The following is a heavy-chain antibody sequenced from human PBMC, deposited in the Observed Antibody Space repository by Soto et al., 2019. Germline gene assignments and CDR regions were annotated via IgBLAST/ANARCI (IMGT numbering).Heavy chain of an antibody. D-gene: IGHD3-10*01. V-gene: IGHV2-5*02. CDR1: GFSLSTSEVG. CDR3: AQGRSGSYWRY. Sequence: QITLKESGPTLVKPTQTLTLTCTFSGFSLSTSEVGVGWIRQPPGKALEWLALIYWDDDKRYSPSLKSRLTIPKDTSKNQVVLTVTNMDPVDTATYYWAQGRSGSYWRYWGRGTLVIVSS. CDR2: IYWDDDK. J-gene: IGHJ4*02.